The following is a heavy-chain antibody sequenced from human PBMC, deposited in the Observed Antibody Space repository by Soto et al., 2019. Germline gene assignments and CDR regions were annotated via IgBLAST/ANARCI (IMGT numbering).Heavy chain of an antibody. Sequence: QVQLVQSGAEVKKPGASVKVSCKASGYTFTSYGISWVRQAPGQGLEWMGWISAYNGNTNHAQKLQGRVTMTTDTSTSTAYMELRSLRSDDTAVYYCARVRRSTFGGVIVHYFDYWGQGTLVTVSS. CDR3: ARVRRSTFGGVIVHYFDY. D-gene: IGHD3-16*02. CDR2: ISAYNGNT. CDR1: GYTFTSYG. J-gene: IGHJ4*02. V-gene: IGHV1-18*01.